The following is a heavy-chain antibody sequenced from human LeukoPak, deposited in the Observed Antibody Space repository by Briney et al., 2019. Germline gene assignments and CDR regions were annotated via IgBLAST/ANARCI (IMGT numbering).Heavy chain of an antibody. CDR3: ARSKEIDY. CDR1: GYSFTSYW. Sequence: PGESLTISCKASGYSFTSYWNGWVRQMPGKGLEWMGFIYPGDSDTRYSPSFQGQVTISADKSITPAYLEWSSLKASDTAMYYCARSKEIDYWGQGTLVTVSS. CDR2: IYPGDSDT. V-gene: IGHV5-51*01. D-gene: IGHD5-24*01. J-gene: IGHJ4*02.